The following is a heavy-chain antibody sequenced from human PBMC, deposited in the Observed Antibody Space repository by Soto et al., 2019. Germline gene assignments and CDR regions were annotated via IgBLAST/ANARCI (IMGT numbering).Heavy chain of an antibody. CDR3: AGWSTIVRGAPSLFDP. CDR1: GGTFSRYT. J-gene: IGHJ5*02. Sequence: QVQLVQSGAEVKKPGSSVKVSCKASGGTFSRYTINWVRQAPGQGLEWMGRIIPRAAIASYTQKFLGRVTITVAKCPHTAYMELSGLRPDATAVYYCAGWSTIVRGAPSLFDPWGQGTLVTVS. CDR2: IIPRAAIA. D-gene: IGHD3-10*01. V-gene: IGHV1-69*02.